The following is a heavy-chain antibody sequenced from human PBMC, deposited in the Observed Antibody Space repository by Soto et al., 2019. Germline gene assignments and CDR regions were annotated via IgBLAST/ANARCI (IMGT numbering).Heavy chain of an antibody. D-gene: IGHD3-22*01. J-gene: IGHJ3*02. CDR2: IFPGDSDT. V-gene: IGHV5-51*01. CDR1: GYEFTSYW. Sequence: SLKISCKGSGYEFTSYWIGWVRQMPGKGLEWMGIIFPGDSDTRYSPSFHGQVTITADNSISTAYLQWSSLRASDTAMYYCARRDSSGYDPDAFDIWGQGTLVTVSS. CDR3: ARRDSSGYDPDAFDI.